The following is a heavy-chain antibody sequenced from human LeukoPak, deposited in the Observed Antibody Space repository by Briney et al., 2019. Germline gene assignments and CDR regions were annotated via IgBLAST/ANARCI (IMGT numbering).Heavy chain of an antibody. V-gene: IGHV1-8*03. CDR2: MNPNSAKT. J-gene: IGHJ4*02. Sequence: ASVKVSCKASGYTFTSFDIHWVRQATGQGLEWMGWMNPNSAKTGYAQKFQGRVTITMTTSVNTAYMELRSLRSDDTAVYYCASSRGVVPAVMEYWGQGTLVTVSS. CDR1: GYTFTSFD. CDR3: ASSRGVVPAVMEY. D-gene: IGHD2-2*01.